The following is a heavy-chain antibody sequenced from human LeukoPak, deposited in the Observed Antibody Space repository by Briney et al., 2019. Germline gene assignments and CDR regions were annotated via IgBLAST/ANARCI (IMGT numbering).Heavy chain of an antibody. Sequence: ASVKVSCKVSGYTLTELSMHWVRQAPGKGLEWMGGFDPEDGETIYAQKFQGRVTMTEDTSTDTAYMELSSLRSEDTAVYYCATGGVSSSSDYYYYMDVWGKGTTVTVSS. D-gene: IGHD6-6*01. V-gene: IGHV1-24*01. CDR3: ATGGVSSSSDYYYYMDV. CDR2: FDPEDGET. CDR1: GYTLTELS. J-gene: IGHJ6*03.